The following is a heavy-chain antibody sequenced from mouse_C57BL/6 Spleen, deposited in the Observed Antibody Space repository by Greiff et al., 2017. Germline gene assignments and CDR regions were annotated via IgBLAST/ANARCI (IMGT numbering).Heavy chain of an antibody. Sequence: VQLQQSGPELVKPGASVKIPCKASGYTFTDYNMDWVKQSHGKSLEWIGDINPNNGGTIYNQKFKGKATLTVDKSSSTAYMELRSLTSEDSAVYSWGILPHPAWCDYWGQGTLVTGSA. CDR3: GILPHPAWCDY. CDR2: INPNNGGT. V-gene: IGHV1-18*01. D-gene: IGHD5-5*01. CDR1: GYTFTDYN. J-gene: IGHJ3*01.